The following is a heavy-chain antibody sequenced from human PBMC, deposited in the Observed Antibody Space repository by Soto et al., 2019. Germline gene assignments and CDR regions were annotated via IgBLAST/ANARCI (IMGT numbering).Heavy chain of an antibody. J-gene: IGHJ4*02. CDR1: GFTFSGSA. CDR2: IRSKPNSYAT. Sequence: EVQLVESGGGLVQPGGSLKLSCAASGFTFSGSAMHWVSQASGKGLEWVRRIRSKPNSYATAYDASVKCRFTISRDNSNNTPYLQINSLKTEYTAVYYFTRISYARRNEIDDWGQGTLVTVSS. V-gene: IGHV3-73*02. D-gene: IGHD1-26*01. CDR3: TRISYARRNEIDD.